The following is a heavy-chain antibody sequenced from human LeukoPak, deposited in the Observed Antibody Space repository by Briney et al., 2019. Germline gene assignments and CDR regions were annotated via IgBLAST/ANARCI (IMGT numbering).Heavy chain of an antibody. CDR2: IYYRGNT. CDR3: ARRPHPHYYDSSGYYFLDY. D-gene: IGHD3-22*01. Sequence: NASETLSLTCTVSGGSISPYYWSWIRQPPGKGLEWIGYIYYRGNTNYNASLKSRVTISVDTSKNQFSLKLSSVTAADTAVYYCARRPHPHYYDSSGYYFLDYWGQGTLVTVSS. J-gene: IGHJ4*02. V-gene: IGHV4-59*12. CDR1: GGSISPYY.